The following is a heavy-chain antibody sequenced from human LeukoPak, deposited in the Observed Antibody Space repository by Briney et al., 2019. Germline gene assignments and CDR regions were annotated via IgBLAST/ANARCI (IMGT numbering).Heavy chain of an antibody. D-gene: IGHD2/OR15-2a*01. Sequence: SETLSLTCTVSGGSISSYYWNWIRQTPGKGLEWIGYISNSGSTDYNPSLKSRVTISVDTSKNQFSLKLSSVTAADTAVYYCAKGGSTNFYYGDVWGQGTTVTVSS. CDR2: ISNSGST. CDR1: GGSISSYY. J-gene: IGHJ6*02. V-gene: IGHV4-59*01. CDR3: AKGGSTNFYYGDV.